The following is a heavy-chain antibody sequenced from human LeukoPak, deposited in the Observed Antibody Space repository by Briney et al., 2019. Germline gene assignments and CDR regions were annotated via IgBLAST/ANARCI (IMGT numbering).Heavy chain of an antibody. V-gene: IGHV1-2*02. D-gene: IGHD3-22*01. Sequence: ASVKVSCTASGYTFTDYYMHWVRQAPGQGLEWMGWINPNSGGTNYAQKFQGRVTMTRDTSINTAYMDLSRLNSDDTAVYYCAKGPKYYDSSGYRLEYWGQGTLVTVSS. CDR3: AKGPKYYDSSGYRLEY. J-gene: IGHJ4*02. CDR1: GYTFTDYY. CDR2: INPNSGGT.